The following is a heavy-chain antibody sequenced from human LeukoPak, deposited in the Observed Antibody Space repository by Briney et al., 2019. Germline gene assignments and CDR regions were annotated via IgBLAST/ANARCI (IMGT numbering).Heavy chain of an antibody. J-gene: IGHJ3*02. Sequence: GGSLRLSCAASGFTFNSYSMKWVRQAPGKGLEWVSSISSSSSYIYYADSVKGRFTISRDNAKNSLYLQMNSLRAEDTAVYYCARNRQRSVYGNAFDIWGQGTMVTVSS. V-gene: IGHV3-21*01. CDR1: GFTFNSYS. CDR3: ARNRQRSVYGNAFDI. D-gene: IGHD5/OR15-5a*01. CDR2: ISSSSSYI.